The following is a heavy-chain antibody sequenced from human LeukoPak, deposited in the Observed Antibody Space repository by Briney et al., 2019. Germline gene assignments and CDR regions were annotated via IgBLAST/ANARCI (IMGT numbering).Heavy chain of an antibody. J-gene: IGHJ5*02. CDR2: IYTSGST. Sequence: SETLSLTCTVSGGSISSGSYYWSWIRQPAGKGLEWIGRIYTSGSTNYNPSLKSRVTISVDTSKNQFSLKLSSVTAADTAVYYCARNQGSLIDLDWFDPWGQGTLVTASS. V-gene: IGHV4-61*02. CDR1: GGSISSGSYY. D-gene: IGHD3-22*01. CDR3: ARNQGSLIDLDWFDP.